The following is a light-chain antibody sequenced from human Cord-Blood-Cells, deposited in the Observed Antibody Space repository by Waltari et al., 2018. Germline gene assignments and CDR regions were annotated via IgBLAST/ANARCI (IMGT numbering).Light chain of an antibody. CDR2: DVS. Sequence: QSALTQPAPVSGSPGQSITISCTGTSSDGGGYNYVSWYQQHPGKAPKLMIYDVSNRSSGVSNRFSGSKSGNTASLTISGLQAEDEADYYCSSYTSSSTYVFGTGTKVTVL. J-gene: IGLJ1*01. CDR3: SSYTSSSTYV. V-gene: IGLV2-14*01. CDR1: SSDGGGYNY.